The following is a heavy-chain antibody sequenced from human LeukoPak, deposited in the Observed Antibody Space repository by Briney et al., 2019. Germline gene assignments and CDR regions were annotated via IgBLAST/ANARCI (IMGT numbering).Heavy chain of an antibody. J-gene: IGHJ4*02. V-gene: IGHV4-31*03. CDR1: ADSISSSGHY. CDR2: IHFSGST. D-gene: IGHD3-10*01. Sequence: SQTLPLTCTVSADSISSSGHYRTWIRQHPGKGPETIGFIHFSGSTNHNPSLKSRVAISVDASKNQFSLRLSSVTSADTAVYYCARGGNRFGGFYFDYWGQGILVTVSS. CDR3: ARGGNRFGGFYFDY.